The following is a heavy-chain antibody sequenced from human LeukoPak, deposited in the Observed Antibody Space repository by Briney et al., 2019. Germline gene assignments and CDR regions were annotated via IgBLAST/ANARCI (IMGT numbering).Heavy chain of an antibody. CDR2: IYYSGST. D-gene: IGHD1-7*01. J-gene: IGHJ4*02. Sequence: SETLSLTCAVSGGPLTSYYWSWIRQPPGKGLEWIGYIYYSGSTNYNPSLKSRVTISVDTSKNQFSLKLSSVTAADTAVYYCARHGKNWNWKPFDYWGQGTLVTVSS. CDR1: GGPLTSYY. CDR3: ARHGKNWNWKPFDY. V-gene: IGHV4-59*08.